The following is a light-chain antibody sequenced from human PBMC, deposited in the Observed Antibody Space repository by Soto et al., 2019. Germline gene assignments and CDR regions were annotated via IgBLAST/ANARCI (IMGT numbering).Light chain of an antibody. CDR3: SSYTSSSTLV. J-gene: IGLJ1*01. CDR2: DVS. CDR1: SSDVGGYNY. V-gene: IGLV2-14*01. Sequence: QSVLTQPPSASGSPGQSVTISCTGTSSDVGGYNYVSWYQQHPGKAPKLMIYDVSNRPSGVSNCFSGSKSGNTASLTISGLQAEDEADYYCSSYTSSSTLVFGTGTKVTVL.